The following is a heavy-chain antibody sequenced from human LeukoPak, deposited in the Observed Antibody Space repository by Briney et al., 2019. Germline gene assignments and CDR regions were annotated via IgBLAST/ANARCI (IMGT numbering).Heavy chain of an antibody. CDR1: GFTVSSAF. CDR3: ARDIAAAGILNS. D-gene: IGHD6-13*01. V-gene: IGHV3-66*01. J-gene: IGHJ5*02. Sequence: GGSLRLSCVASGFTVSSAFMSWVRQPPGKGLEWVSLIYSGGATYYADSVKGRFTISRDSSNNTLYLQMNSLRGEDTAVYYCARDIAAAGILNSWGQGTLVTVSS. CDR2: IYSGGAT.